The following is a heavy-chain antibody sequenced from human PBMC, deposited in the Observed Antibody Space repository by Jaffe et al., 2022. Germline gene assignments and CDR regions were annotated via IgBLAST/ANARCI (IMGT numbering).Heavy chain of an antibody. V-gene: IGHV1-69*05. CDR1: GGTFSSYA. CDR2: IIPIFGTA. D-gene: IGHD5-12*01. Sequence: QVQLVQSGAEVKKPGSSVKVSCKASGGTFSSYAISWVRQAPGQGLEWMGGIIPIFGTANYAQKFQGRVTITTDESTSTAYMELSSLRSEDTAVYYCARGDRDGYNPSGLLDYWGQGTLVTVSS. CDR3: ARGDRDGYNPSGLLDY. J-gene: IGHJ4*02.